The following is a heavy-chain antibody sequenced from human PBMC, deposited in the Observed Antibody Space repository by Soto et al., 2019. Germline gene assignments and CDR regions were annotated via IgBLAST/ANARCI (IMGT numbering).Heavy chain of an antibody. CDR3: ARIVATIYYYYYGMAV. D-gene: IGHD5-12*01. CDR1: GFTFSSYS. Sequence: EVQLVESGGGLVQPGGSLRLSCAASGFTFSSYSMNWVRQAPGKGLEWVSYISSSSTIYYADSVKGRFTISRDNAKNSLYLQMNSLRAEDTAVYYCARIVATIYYYYYGMAVWGQGTTVTVSS. V-gene: IGHV3-48*01. CDR2: ISSSSTI. J-gene: IGHJ6*02.